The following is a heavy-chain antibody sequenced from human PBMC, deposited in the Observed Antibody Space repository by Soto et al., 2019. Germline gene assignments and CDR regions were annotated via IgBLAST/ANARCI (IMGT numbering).Heavy chain of an antibody. CDR3: AKDENPSYYYDSSVDY. V-gene: IGHV3-30*18. Sequence: QVQLVESGGGVVQPGRSLRLSCAASGFTFSSYGMHWVRQAPGKGLEWVAVISYDGSNKYYADSVKGRFTISRDNSKNXLYLQMNSLRAEDTAVYYCAKDENPSYYYDSSVDYWGQGTLVTVSS. J-gene: IGHJ4*02. CDR2: ISYDGSNK. CDR1: GFTFSSYG. D-gene: IGHD3-22*01.